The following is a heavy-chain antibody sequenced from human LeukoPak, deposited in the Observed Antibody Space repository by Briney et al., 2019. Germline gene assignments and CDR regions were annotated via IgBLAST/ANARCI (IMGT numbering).Heavy chain of an antibody. CDR3: ARNGYSYGLYYYMDV. CDR2: IIPIFGTA. CDR1: GGTFSGYA. Sequence: ASVKVSCKASGGTFSGYAISWVRQAPGQGLERMGGIIPIFGTANYAQKFQGRVTITADESTSTAYMELSRLRSEETAVYYCARNGYSYGLYYYMDVWGKGTTVTISS. D-gene: IGHD5-18*01. J-gene: IGHJ6*03. V-gene: IGHV1-69*13.